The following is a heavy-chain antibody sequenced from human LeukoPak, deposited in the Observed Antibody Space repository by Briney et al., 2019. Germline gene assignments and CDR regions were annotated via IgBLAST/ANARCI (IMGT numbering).Heavy chain of an antibody. V-gene: IGHV4-34*01. CDR3: AKTAFVVVTAIANWFDP. D-gene: IGHD2-21*02. CDR1: GGSFSGYY. J-gene: IGHJ5*02. CDR2: INHSGST. Sequence: SETLSLTCAVYGGSFSGYYWSWIRRPPGKGLEWIGEINHSGSTNYNPSLKSRVTISVDTSKNQFSLKLSSVTAADTAVYYCAKTAFVVVTAIANWFDPWGQGTLVTVSS.